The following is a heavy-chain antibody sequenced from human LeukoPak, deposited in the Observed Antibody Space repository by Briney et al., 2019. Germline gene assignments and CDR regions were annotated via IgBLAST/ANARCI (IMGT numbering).Heavy chain of an antibody. D-gene: IGHD3-22*01. V-gene: IGHV3-66*01. CDR3: ARDRAYDSSGYYSDY. CDR2: IYSGGST. CDR1: GFTFSSYW. J-gene: IGHJ4*02. Sequence: GGSLRLSCAASGFTFSSYWMSWVRQAPGKGLEWVSVIYSGGSTYYADSVKGRFTISRDNSKNTLYLQMNSLRAEDTAVYYCARDRAYDSSGYYSDYWGQGTLVTVSS.